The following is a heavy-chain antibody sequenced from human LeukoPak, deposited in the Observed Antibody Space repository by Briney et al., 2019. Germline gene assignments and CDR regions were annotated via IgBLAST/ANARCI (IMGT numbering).Heavy chain of an antibody. D-gene: IGHD5-12*01. CDR2: INPNSGGT. J-gene: IGHJ4*02. CDR3: ARLIDEDSGYVNAHYFDY. CDR1: RDTFTGYY. Sequence: ASVKVSCKASRDTFTGYYIHWVRQAPGQGLEWMGWINPNSGGTYYAQKFQGRVTMSRDTSISTAYLELSRLRSDDTAVYYCARLIDEDSGYVNAHYFDYWGQGTLVTVSS. V-gene: IGHV1-2*02.